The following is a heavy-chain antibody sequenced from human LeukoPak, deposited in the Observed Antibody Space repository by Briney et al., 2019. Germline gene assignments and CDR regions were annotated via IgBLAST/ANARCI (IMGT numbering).Heavy chain of an antibody. D-gene: IGHD3-22*01. Sequence: SETLSLTCTVSGDSISNYFWSWIRQPPGTGLEWIGYIHYSGSTKYNPSLKSRVSISIHTSKSQFSLKLSSVTAADTAVYYCARGSDTYYDSSGILGWGQGALVTVSS. CDR2: IHYSGST. CDR3: ARGSDTYYDSSGILG. J-gene: IGHJ4*02. V-gene: IGHV4-59*12. CDR1: GDSISNYF.